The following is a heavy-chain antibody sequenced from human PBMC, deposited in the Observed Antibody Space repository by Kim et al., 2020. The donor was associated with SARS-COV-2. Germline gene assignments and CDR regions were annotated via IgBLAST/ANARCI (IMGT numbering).Heavy chain of an antibody. J-gene: IGHJ4*02. Sequence: VKGRFTTSRANSQNTLYLQMNSLRAEDTAVYYCARDGFYDSSGYYPDFDYWGQGTLVTVSS. D-gene: IGHD3-22*01. V-gene: IGHV3-30*01. CDR3: ARDGFYDSSGYYPDFDY.